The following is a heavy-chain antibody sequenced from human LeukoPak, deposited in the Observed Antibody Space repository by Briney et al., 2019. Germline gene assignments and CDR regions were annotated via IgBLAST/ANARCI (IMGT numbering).Heavy chain of an antibody. D-gene: IGHD7-27*01. CDR2: IYSGGST. CDR1: GFTVSSNY. Sequence: GGSLRLSCAASGFTVSSNYMSWVRQAPGKGLEWVSVIYSGGSTYYADSVKGRFTISRDNSKNTLYLQMNSLRAEDTAVYYYAGLLGRLTAEPSGYWGQGTLVTVSS. V-gene: IGHV3-66*02. J-gene: IGHJ4*02. CDR3: AGLLGRLTAEPSGY.